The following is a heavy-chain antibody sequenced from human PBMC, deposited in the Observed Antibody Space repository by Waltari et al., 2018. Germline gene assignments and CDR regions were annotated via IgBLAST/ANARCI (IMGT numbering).Heavy chain of an antibody. D-gene: IGHD3-16*01. J-gene: IGHJ5*02. CDR2: IYVTGNT. CDR3: ARGGEYFDP. V-gene: IGHV4-4*07. Sequence: QVQLQESGPRLVQPSETLSLTCVVSGGPISGYYCNWMRQAAGKGLEWVGSIYVTGNTAYNPSLKSRVTLSADTSKNHVSLNMISVTAADTAMYFCARGGEYFDPWGQGTLVIVSS. CDR1: GGPISGYY.